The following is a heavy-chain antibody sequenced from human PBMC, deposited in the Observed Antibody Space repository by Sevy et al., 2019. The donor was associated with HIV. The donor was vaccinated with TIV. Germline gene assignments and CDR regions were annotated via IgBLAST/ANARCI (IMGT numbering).Heavy chain of an antibody. V-gene: IGHV3-23*01. J-gene: IGHJ4*02. CDR2: ISGSGGST. CDR1: GFTFSSYA. CDR3: AKVRTWELLEYFDY. Sequence: GGSLRLSCAASGFTFSSYAMSWVRQAPGKGLEWVSAISGSGGSTYYADSVKGRFTISRGNSKNTLYLQMNSLRAEDTAVYYCAKVRTWELLEYFDYWGQGTLVTVSS. D-gene: IGHD1-26*01.